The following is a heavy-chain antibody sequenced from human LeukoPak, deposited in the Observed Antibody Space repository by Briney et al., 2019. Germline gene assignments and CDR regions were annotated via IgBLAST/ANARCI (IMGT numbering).Heavy chain of an antibody. D-gene: IGHD4-17*01. J-gene: IGHJ4*02. CDR3: AKDLDRVRDGDYAYTFDY. V-gene: IGHV3-9*01. Sequence: PGGSLRLSCAASGFTFDDYAMPWVRQAPGKGLEWVSGISWNSGSIGYADSVKGRFTISRDNAKNSLYLQMNSLRAEDTALYYCAKDLDRVRDGDYAYTFDYWGQGTLVTVSS. CDR1: GFTFDDYA. CDR2: ISWNSGSI.